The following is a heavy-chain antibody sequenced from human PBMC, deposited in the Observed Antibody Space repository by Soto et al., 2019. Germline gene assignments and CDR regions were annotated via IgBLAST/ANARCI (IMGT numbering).Heavy chain of an antibody. V-gene: IGHV3-23*01. J-gene: IGHJ4*02. D-gene: IGHD5-18*01. CDR3: ANQVDTAMVWGFDY. CDR2: ISGSGGSP. CDR1: GFTFSSYA. Sequence: EVQLLESGGGLVQPGGSLRLSCAASGFTFSSYAMTWVRQAPGKGLEWVSTISGSGGSPYYADSVKGRFTISRDNSKNTLYLQMNSLRAEDTAVYYCANQVDTAMVWGFDYWGQGIMVTVSS.